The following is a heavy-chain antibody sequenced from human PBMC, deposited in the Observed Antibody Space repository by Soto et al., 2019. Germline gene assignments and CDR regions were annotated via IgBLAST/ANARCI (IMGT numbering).Heavy chain of an antibody. V-gene: IGHV4-59*01. J-gene: IGHJ6*02. Sequence: QVQLQESGPGLVKPSETLSLTCTVSGGSISSYYWSWIRQAPGKGLEWIGYIYYSGSTNYNPSLKSRVTISVATSKNQFPLKLSSVTAADTAVYYFARAGYCSSTSCYTGDYYYYGMDVWGQGTTVTVSS. CDR1: GGSISSYY. CDR3: ARAGYCSSTSCYTGDYYYYGMDV. CDR2: IYYSGST. D-gene: IGHD2-2*02.